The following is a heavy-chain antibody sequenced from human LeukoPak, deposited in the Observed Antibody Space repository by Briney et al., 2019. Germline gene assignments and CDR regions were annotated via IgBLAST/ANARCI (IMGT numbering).Heavy chain of an antibody. CDR3: AEQVTVVPAANRGWFDP. CDR2: IYPGDSDT. V-gene: IGHV5-51*01. Sequence: GESLKISCKGSGXSFTSYCIGWVRQMPGKGLEWMGIIYPGDSDTRYSPSFQGQVTISADKSISTAYLQWSSLKASDTAMYYCAEQVTVVPAANRGWFDPWGQGTLVTVSS. J-gene: IGHJ5*02. CDR1: GXSFTSYC. D-gene: IGHD2-2*01.